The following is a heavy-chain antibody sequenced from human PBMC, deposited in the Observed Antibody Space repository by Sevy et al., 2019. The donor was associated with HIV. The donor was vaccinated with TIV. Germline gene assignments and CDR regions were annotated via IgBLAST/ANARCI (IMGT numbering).Heavy chain of an antibody. CDR2: LYSDGRT. CDR3: AREGCTRPHDH. Sequence: GGSLRLSCAASGFTVSSNYMSWVRQAPGKGLEWVSILYSDGRTYYADSVQGRFTMSRDDSKKTVYLEMNSLRAEDTAVYYCAREGCTRPHDHWGQGTLVTVSS. D-gene: IGHD2-8*01. V-gene: IGHV3-53*01. CDR1: GFTVSSNY. J-gene: IGHJ4*02.